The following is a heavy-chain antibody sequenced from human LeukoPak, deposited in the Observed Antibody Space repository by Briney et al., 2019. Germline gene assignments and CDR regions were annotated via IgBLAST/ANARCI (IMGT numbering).Heavy chain of an antibody. J-gene: IGHJ4*02. CDR3: ARHGDTAGAVTPFDY. D-gene: IGHD6-13*01. CDR1: GGSIKNYY. CDR2: IYYSGST. Sequence: SETLSLTCTVSGGSIKNYYWSWIRQPPGKGLEWIGYIYYSGSTNYNPSLKSRVTISLDTSKNQFSLKLSSVTAADTAVYYCARHGDTAGAVTPFDYWGQGTLVTVSS. V-gene: IGHV4-59*08.